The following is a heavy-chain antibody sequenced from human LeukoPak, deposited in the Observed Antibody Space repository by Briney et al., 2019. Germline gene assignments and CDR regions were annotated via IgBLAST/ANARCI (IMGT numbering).Heavy chain of an antibody. V-gene: IGHV1-8*01. CDR3: AWRGHPSGYDPTNFGF. CDR1: GYTFTTYD. Sequence: ASVKVSCKTSGYTFTTYDINWLRQATGQGLEWMGWMNPHSGNTGYARKFQDRVTMTRDTSTSTAYMELSSLRSEHAAVYYCAWRGHPSGYDPTNFGFWGQGTLVTVSS. D-gene: IGHD5-12*01. J-gene: IGHJ4*02. CDR2: MNPHSGNT.